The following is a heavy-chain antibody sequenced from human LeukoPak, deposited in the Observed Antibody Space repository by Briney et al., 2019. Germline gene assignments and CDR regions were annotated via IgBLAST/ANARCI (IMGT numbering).Heavy chain of an antibody. D-gene: IGHD3-10*01. CDR1: GFTLSTYD. J-gene: IGHJ4*02. CDR3: ARGDGSGSYYNFDY. V-gene: IGHV3-48*03. CDR2: ISGSGSTK. Sequence: GGSLRLSCAASGFTLSTYDMNWVRQAPGKGLQWVSYISGSGSTKFYADSVKGRYTISRDNAKNSLYLQMNSLRGEDTAVYFCARGDGSGSYYNFDYWGQGTLVTVSS.